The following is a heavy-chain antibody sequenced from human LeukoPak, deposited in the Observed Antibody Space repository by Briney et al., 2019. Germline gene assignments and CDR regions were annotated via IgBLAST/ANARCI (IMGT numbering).Heavy chain of an antibody. J-gene: IGHJ3*02. V-gene: IGHV4-59*07. CDR2: LYYSGRT. Sequence: SDTLSLTCAVYGGSFSGYYWSWIRQPPGKGLEWIGYLYYSGRTNHNPSLECRVPISLDTSKNHLSLTQGSVTPADLGVYYCGRTNYNPSLEGRVPFPLDPPKNHLSLKLTSVTAADTAVYYCARMGYSFGSGDDAFEIWGQGTMVTVSS. CDR3: GRTNYNPSLEGRVPFPLDPPKNHLSLKLTSVTAADTAVYYCARMGYSFGSGDDAFEI. CDR1: GGSFSGYY. D-gene: IGHD3-10*01.